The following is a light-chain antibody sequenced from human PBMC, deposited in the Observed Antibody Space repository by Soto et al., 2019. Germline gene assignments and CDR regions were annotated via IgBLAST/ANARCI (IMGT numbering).Light chain of an antibody. CDR2: KAS. CDR3: QQYNSYPLT. CDR1: QSISSW. J-gene: IGKJ4*01. Sequence: DIQMTQSPYTLSASVGDRVTITCRASQSISSWLAWYQQKPGKAPKLLIYKASSLESGVPSRFSGSGSGTEFTLTISSVQPDDFATYYCQQYNSYPLTFGGGTKVDNK. V-gene: IGKV1-5*03.